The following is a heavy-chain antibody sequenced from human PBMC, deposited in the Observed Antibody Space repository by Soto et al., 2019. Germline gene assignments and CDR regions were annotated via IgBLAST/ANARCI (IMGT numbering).Heavy chain of an antibody. CDR3: GREGCSGGSCYSLPGRGVAAFDI. CDR2: IIPIFGTA. D-gene: IGHD2-15*01. Sequence: QVQLVQSGAEVKKPGSSVKVSCKASGGTFSSYAISWVRQAPGQGLEWMGGIIPIFGTANYAQKFQGRVTITADESTSTAYMELSSLRSDDTAVYYCGREGCSGGSCYSLPGRGVAAFDIWGQGTMVTVSS. CDR1: GGTFSSYA. V-gene: IGHV1-69*01. J-gene: IGHJ3*02.